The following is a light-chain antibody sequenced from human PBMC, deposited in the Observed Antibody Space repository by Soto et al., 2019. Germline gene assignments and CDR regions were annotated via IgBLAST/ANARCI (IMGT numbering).Light chain of an antibody. CDR3: QQYGSSRT. J-gene: IGKJ1*01. V-gene: IGKV3-20*01. CDR2: GAS. Sequence: IVLTKSPGTLSLSPGERATLSWSASQSVSSSYLAWYQQKPGQAPRLLIYGASSRATGIPDRFSGSGSGTDFTLTISILEPEDFAVYYCQQYGSSRTFGQGTKVDIK. CDR1: QSVSSSY.